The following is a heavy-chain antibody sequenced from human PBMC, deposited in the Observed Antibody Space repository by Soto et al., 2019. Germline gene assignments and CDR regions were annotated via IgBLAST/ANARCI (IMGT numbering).Heavy chain of an antibody. CDR1: GGSFTTYY. CDR2: LYTSGNT. J-gene: IGHJ5*02. V-gene: IGHV4-4*07. Sequence: QVQLQESGPGLVKPSETLSLTCTVSGGSFTTYYWNWIRQPAGKRLEWIGRLYTSGNTKYNPSLKSRLTMSLDTSKRQFSLKLISVTAADTAIYYCARETVLGTDNWFYPWGQGILVTCSS. D-gene: IGHD6-19*01. CDR3: ARETVLGTDNWFYP.